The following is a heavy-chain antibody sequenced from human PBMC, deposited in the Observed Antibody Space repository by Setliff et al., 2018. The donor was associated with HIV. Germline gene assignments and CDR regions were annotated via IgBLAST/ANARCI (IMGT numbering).Heavy chain of an antibody. CDR3: ARPTGGGNFDV. CDR2: INYAGLS. D-gene: IGHD7-27*01. Sequence: SETLSLTCPVYNGSFSDYNWSWIRQSPGKGLEWIGEINYAGLSDYNPSLTSRVSMAVDTSRNQFSLNLASVTAADTAVYYCARPTGGGNFDVWGPGTMVTVSS. V-gene: IGHV4-34*01. CDR1: NGSFSDYN. J-gene: IGHJ3*01.